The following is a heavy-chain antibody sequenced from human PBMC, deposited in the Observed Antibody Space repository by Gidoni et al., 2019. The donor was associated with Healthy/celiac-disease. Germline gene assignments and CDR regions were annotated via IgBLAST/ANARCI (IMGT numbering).Heavy chain of an antibody. V-gene: IGHV3-30*18. CDR1: GFTFSSYG. D-gene: IGHD2-21*02. Sequence: QVQLVESGGGVVQPGRSLRLSCAASGFTFSSYGMHWVRQAPGKGLEWVAVISYDGNNKYYAESVKGRFTISRDTSKNTLYLQMNSLRAEDTAVYYCAKDRRAYCGGDCSWYFDLWGRGTLVTVSS. CDR2: ISYDGNNK. CDR3: AKDRRAYCGGDCSWYFDL. J-gene: IGHJ2*01.